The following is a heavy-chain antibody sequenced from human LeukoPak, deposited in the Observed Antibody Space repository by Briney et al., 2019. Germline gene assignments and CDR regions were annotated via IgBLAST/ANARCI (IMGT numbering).Heavy chain of an antibody. D-gene: IGHD6-6*01. J-gene: IGHJ4*02. Sequence: GGSLRLSCAASGFTFSSYAMSWVRQAPGKGLEWVSAISGSGGSTYYADTVKGRFTISRDNSKNTLYLQMNSLRAEDTAVYYCAKFGIAAQYFDYWGQGTLVTVSS. CDR3: AKFGIAAQYFDY. V-gene: IGHV3-23*01. CDR2: ISGSGGST. CDR1: GFTFSSYA.